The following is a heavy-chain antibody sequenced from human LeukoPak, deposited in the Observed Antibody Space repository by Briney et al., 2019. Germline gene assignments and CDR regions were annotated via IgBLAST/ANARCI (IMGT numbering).Heavy chain of an antibody. CDR1: GYSISSGYY. V-gene: IGHV4-38-2*02. CDR2: IYHSGST. Sequence: SETLSLTCTVSGYSISSGYYWGWIRQPPGKGLEWIGSIYHSGSTYYNPSLKSRVTISVDTSKNQFSLKLSSVTAADTAVYYCARGSTIQWLGNRDYFDYWGQGTLVTVSS. D-gene: IGHD6-19*01. J-gene: IGHJ4*02. CDR3: ARGSTIQWLGNRDYFDY.